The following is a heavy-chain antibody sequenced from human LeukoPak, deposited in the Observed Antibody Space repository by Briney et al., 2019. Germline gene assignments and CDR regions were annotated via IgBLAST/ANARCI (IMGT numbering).Heavy chain of an antibody. CDR2: IYYIGST. CDR1: GGSISSYY. V-gene: IGHV4-59*12. J-gene: IGHJ4*02. Sequence: SETLSLTCTVSGGSISSYYWSWIRQPPGKGLEWIGYIYYIGSTNYNPSLKSRVTISVDTSKNQFSLKLSSVTAADTAVYYCARGAGTGFDYWGQGTLVTVSS. D-gene: IGHD6-13*01. CDR3: ARGAGTGFDY.